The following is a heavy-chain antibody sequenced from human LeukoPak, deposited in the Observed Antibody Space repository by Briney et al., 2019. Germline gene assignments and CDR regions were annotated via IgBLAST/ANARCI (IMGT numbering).Heavy chain of an antibody. CDR3: AKLGDIVVVPAAVVYFQH. Sequence: PGGSLRLSCAASGFTFSTYAMSWVRQAPGKGLEWVSAISGSGGTTYYADSVKGRFTISRDNSKNTLSLQMNSLRAEDTAVYYCAKLGDIVVVPAAVVYFQHWGQGTLVTVSS. D-gene: IGHD2-2*01. CDR2: ISGSGGTT. V-gene: IGHV3-23*01. CDR1: GFTFSTYA. J-gene: IGHJ1*01.